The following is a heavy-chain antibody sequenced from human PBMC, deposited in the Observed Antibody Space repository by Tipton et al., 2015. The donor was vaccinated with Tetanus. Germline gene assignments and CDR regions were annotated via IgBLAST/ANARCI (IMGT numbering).Heavy chain of an antibody. D-gene: IGHD5-24*01. J-gene: IGHJ4*02. CDR1: GGSVSSGSYY. Sequence: TLSLTCSIFGGSVSSGSYYWAWIRQPPGKGLEYIGYILYGGGTHYNPSLKSRVTVSVDTSKNEFSLRLRSVTAADTGVYYCARGITDGYNRRFDYWGQGTLVAVSS. CDR3: ARGITDGYNRRFDY. CDR2: ILYGGGT. V-gene: IGHV4-61*01.